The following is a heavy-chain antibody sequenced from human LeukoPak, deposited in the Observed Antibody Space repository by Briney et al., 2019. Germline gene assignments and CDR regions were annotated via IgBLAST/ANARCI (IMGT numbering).Heavy chain of an antibody. CDR1: GFTFSNAW. V-gene: IGHV3-15*01. CDR2: IKSKTDGGTT. D-gene: IGHD6-13*01. J-gene: IGHJ4*02. CDR3: TTDSYSSSWYSDY. Sequence: GGSLRLSCAASGFTFSNAWMSWVRQAPGKGLEWVGRIKSKTDGGTTDYAAPVKGRFTISRDDSKNTLYLQMNSLKTEDTAVYYCTTDSYSSSWYSDYWGQGTLVTVSS.